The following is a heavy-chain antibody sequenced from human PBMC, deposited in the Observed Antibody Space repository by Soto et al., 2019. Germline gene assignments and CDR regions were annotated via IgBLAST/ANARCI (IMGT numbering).Heavy chain of an antibody. CDR2: ISAYNGHT. D-gene: IGHD4-17*01. V-gene: IGHV1-18*04. J-gene: IGHJ5*02. CDR3: ARDQATTVTNNWFDP. CDR1: GYTFTSYG. Sequence: QVQLVQSGAEVKKPGASVKVSCKASGYTFTSYGISWVRQAPGQGLEWMGWISAYNGHTNYAQKLQGRVTMTTDTSTSTAYMELRSLRSDDTAVYYCARDQATTVTNNWFDPWGQGTLVTVSS.